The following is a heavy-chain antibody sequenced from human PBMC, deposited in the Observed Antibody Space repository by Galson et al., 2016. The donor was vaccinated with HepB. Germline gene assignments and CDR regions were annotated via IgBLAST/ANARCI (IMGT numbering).Heavy chain of an antibody. Sequence: SLRLSCAASGFTFSSYVMTWVRQAPGKGLEWVSVISGNGGTTYYADSVKGRFTISRDNSKNTLYLQMNSLRVEDTAVYYCAKCSGGSCFSSNYFDSWGQGILVTVSS. V-gene: IGHV3-23*01. J-gene: IGHJ4*02. CDR3: AKCSGGSCFSSNYFDS. D-gene: IGHD2-15*01. CDR1: GFTFSSYV. CDR2: ISGNGGTT.